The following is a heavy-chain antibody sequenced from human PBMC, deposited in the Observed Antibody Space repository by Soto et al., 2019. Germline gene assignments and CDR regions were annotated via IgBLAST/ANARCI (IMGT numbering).Heavy chain of an antibody. D-gene: IGHD3-10*01. CDR3: ARDTLITMVRGVRGNQVFDY. J-gene: IGHJ4*02. CDR2: ISAYNGNT. Sequence: QVQLVQSGAEVKKPGASVKVSCKASGYTFTSYGISWVRQAPGQGLEWMGWISAYNGNTNYAQKLQGRVTMTTDTSTSKAYMELRRLRSDDTAVYYCARDTLITMVRGVRGNQVFDYWGQGTLVTVSS. V-gene: IGHV1-18*01. CDR1: GYTFTSYG.